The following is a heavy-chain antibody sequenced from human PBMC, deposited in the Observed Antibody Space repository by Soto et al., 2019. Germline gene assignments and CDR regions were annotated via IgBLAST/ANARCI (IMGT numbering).Heavy chain of an antibody. CDR1: GLSFSSYA. Sequence: EVQVLESGGGLAQPGRSLRLSCAFSGLSFSSYAMTWVRQSPGKGLEWVSSISRSGNSTYSADSVRGRFTISRDNSKNTLYLQMNSLRAEDTAVYYCAKDAKILDWLPTSYYFDFWGQGTLVTVSS. V-gene: IGHV3-23*01. D-gene: IGHD3-9*01. CDR2: ISRSGNST. J-gene: IGHJ4*02. CDR3: AKDAKILDWLPTSYYFDF.